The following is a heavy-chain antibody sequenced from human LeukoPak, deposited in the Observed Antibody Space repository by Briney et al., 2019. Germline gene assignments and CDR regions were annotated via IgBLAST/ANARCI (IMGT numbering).Heavy chain of an antibody. J-gene: IGHJ6*03. CDR1: GGTFSSYA. CDR3: AREVVVVPAAMTRYYYYYMDV. CDR2: IIPIFGTA. V-gene: IGHV1-69*05. D-gene: IGHD2-2*01. Sequence: ASVKVSCKASGGTFSSYAISWVRQAPGQGLEWMGGIIPIFGTANYAQKFQGRVTITTGESTSTAYMELSSLRSEDTAVYYCAREVVVVPAAMTRYYYYYMDVWGKGTTVTVSS.